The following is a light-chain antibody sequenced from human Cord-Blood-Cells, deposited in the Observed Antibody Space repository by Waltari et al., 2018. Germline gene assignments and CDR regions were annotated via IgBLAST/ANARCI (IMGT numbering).Light chain of an antibody. Sequence: EIVLTQSPATLSLSPGERATLSCRASQSVSSYLAWYQQKPGQAPRLLIDDASNRATGIPARFSGSGSGTDFTLTISSLEPEDFAVYYCQQRSNWLTFGPGTKVDIK. CDR2: DAS. CDR1: QSVSSY. J-gene: IGKJ3*01. CDR3: QQRSNWLT. V-gene: IGKV3-11*01.